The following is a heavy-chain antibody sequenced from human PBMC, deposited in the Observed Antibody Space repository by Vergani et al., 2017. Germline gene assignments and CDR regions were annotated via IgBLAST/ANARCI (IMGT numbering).Heavy chain of an antibody. Sequence: EVDLVESGGGLAQPGGSLRLSREASGITFWKFGMHWVRQGPGKGLEWVSTLSASDRRTHYADSVKGRFTISRDNSKNTLFLHMNSLRPEDTAVYYCAKVGRSEVAGTFGAFDIWGQGTMVTVSS. V-gene: IGHV3-23*04. CDR1: GITFWKFG. CDR3: AKVGRSEVAGTFGAFDI. D-gene: IGHD6-19*01. CDR2: LSASDRRT. J-gene: IGHJ3*02.